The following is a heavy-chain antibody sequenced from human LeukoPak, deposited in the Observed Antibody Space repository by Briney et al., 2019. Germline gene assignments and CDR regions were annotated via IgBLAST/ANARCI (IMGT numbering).Heavy chain of an antibody. CDR3: ARDFIRGYSGYYFDY. Sequence: ASVKVSCKASGYTFTSYYMHWVRQAPGQGLEWMGIINPSGGSTSYAQKFQGRVTMTRDTSISTAYMELSRLRSDDTAVYYCARDFIRGYSGYYFDYWGQGTLVTVSS. CDR1: GYTFTSYY. J-gene: IGHJ4*02. CDR2: INPSGGST. V-gene: IGHV1-46*01. D-gene: IGHD5-12*01.